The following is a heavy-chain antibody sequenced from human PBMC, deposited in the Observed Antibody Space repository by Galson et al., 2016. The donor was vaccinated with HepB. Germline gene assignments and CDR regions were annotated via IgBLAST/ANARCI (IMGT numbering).Heavy chain of an antibody. CDR2: TYYRSEWYN. CDR3: ARRIFAPYNYGMDV. V-gene: IGHV6-1*01. J-gene: IGHJ6*02. CDR1: GDSVSANGVF. Sequence: CAISGDSVSANGVFWNWIRQSPSRGLEWLGRTYYRSEWYNDYAVSVKSRISINTDTSKNQFSLQLNSVTPEDTAIYYCARRIFAPYNYGMDVWGQGTTVTVSS.